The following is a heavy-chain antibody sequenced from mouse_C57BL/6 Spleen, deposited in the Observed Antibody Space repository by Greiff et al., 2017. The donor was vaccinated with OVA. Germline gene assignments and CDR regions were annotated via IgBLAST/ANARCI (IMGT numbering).Heavy chain of an antibody. Sequence: VQLQQSVAELVRPGASVKLSCTASGFNIKNTYMHWVKQRPEQGLEWIGRIDPANGNTTYAPKFQCKATITADTSSNTAYLQLSSLTSEDTAIYYCVYYYGSSYVGAMDYWGQGTSVTVSS. V-gene: IGHV14-3*01. CDR2: IDPANGNT. CDR3: VYYYGSSYVGAMDY. CDR1: GFNIKNTY. J-gene: IGHJ4*01. D-gene: IGHD1-1*01.